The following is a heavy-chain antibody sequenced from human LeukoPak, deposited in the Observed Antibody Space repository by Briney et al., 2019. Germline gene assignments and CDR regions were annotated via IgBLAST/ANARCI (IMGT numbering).Heavy chain of an antibody. CDR3: ARVPSRRAVRGAPTAYYYGMDV. J-gene: IGHJ6*02. Sequence: ASMKVSCKASGYIFTSYGISWVRQATGQGLEWMGWMNPNSGNTGYAQKFQGRVTMTRNTSISTAYMELSSLRSEDTAVYYCARVPSRRAVRGAPTAYYYGMDVWGQGTTVTVSS. D-gene: IGHD3-10*01. CDR1: GYIFTSYG. V-gene: IGHV1-8*01. CDR2: MNPNSGNT.